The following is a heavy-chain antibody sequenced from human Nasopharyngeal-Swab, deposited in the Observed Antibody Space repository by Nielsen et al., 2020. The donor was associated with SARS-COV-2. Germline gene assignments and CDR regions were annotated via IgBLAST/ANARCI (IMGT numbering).Heavy chain of an antibody. V-gene: IGHV3-30-3*01. J-gene: IGHJ4*02. Sequence: GGQGAGKGVEWVGVVSYDGSSKYYADSVKGRFTISRDNPKNTLYLQMNSLRAEDTAVFYCARDMGRDGYNYPFDYWGQGTLVTVSS. CDR2: VSYDGSSK. CDR3: ARDMGRDGYNYPFDY. D-gene: IGHD5-24*01.